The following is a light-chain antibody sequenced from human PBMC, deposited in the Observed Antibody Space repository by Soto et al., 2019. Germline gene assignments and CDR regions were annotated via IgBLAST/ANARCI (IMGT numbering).Light chain of an antibody. J-gene: IGKJ5*01. V-gene: IGKV3-15*01. CDR1: RSVSDN. Sequence: EIVMTQSPATLSVSPGERATLSCRASRSVSDNLAWYQQKPGQAPRLLIYGASTRATGIPARFSGSGSGTEFTITISSLQSEDLAVYYCQQYNNWPITFGQGTRLEIK. CDR3: QQYNNWPIT. CDR2: GAS.